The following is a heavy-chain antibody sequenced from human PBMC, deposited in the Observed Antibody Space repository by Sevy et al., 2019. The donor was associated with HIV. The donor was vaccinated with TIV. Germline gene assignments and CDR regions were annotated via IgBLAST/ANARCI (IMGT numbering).Heavy chain of an antibody. J-gene: IGHJ4*02. D-gene: IGHD6-19*01. Sequence: SETLSLTYTVSGGSVSSGSYYWSWIRQPPGKGLEWIGYIYYSGSTNYNPSLKSRVTISVDTSKNQFSLKLSSVTAADTDVYYCASWSSGWYVLNYWGQGTLVTVSS. V-gene: IGHV4-61*01. CDR2: IYYSGST. CDR1: GGSVSSGSYY. CDR3: ASWSSGWYVLNY.